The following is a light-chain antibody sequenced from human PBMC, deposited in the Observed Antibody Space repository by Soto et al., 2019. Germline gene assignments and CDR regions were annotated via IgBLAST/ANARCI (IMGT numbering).Light chain of an antibody. V-gene: IGKV1-39*01. CDR1: QSISSY. CDR2: DES. J-gene: IGKJ1*01. CDR3: KQYYMGWK. Sequence: DIQMTHSPWSLSASVGERVTITCRASQSISSYLNWYQQKPGKAPKLLIYDESSLQSGLQSRFSGFGSGTEFTLSISGLKPDDFGTYYCKQYYMGWKFGHGTTGDIK.